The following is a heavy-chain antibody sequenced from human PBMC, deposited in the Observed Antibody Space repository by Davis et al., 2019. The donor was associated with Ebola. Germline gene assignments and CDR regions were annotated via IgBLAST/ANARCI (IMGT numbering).Heavy chain of an antibody. J-gene: IGHJ5*01. Sequence: MPSETLSLTCTVSGASISSRSYYWGWIRQPPGKGLEWVGSFSYGDNTHYYNPSLKNRVTMILDTSKNHFSLKMDSVTAADTAVYYCAVSEWWWKFDSWGQGTLVTVSS. CDR2: FSYGDNTH. V-gene: IGHV4-39*02. D-gene: IGHD2-15*01. CDR3: AVSEWWWKFDS. CDR1: GASISSRSYY.